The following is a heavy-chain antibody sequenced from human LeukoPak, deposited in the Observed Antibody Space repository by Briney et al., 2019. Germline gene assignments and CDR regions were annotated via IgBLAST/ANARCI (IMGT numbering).Heavy chain of an antibody. CDR3: ARHIGEFDP. CDR2: IYYSGST. D-gene: IGHD3-10*01. J-gene: IGHJ5*02. CDR1: GGSISSYY. V-gene: IGHV4-59*08. Sequence: SETLSLTCTVSGGSISSYYWSWIRQPPGKGLEWIGYIYYSGSTNYNPSLESRVTISVDTSKNQFSLKLSSVTAADTAVYYCARHIGEFDPWGQGTLVTVSS.